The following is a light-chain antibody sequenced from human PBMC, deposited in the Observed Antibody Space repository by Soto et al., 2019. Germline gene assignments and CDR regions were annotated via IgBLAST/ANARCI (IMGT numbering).Light chain of an antibody. J-gene: IGLJ1*01. Sequence: QSVLTQPASVSGSPGQSITISCTGTSSDVGGYNYVSWYQQHPGKAPKLMIYEVSNRPSGVSNRFSGSKSGNTASLTISGLQAEDEAAYYCRSYTRSSPYVFGTGTKLTVL. CDR2: EVS. CDR1: SSDVGGYNY. CDR3: RSYTRSSPYV. V-gene: IGLV2-14*01.